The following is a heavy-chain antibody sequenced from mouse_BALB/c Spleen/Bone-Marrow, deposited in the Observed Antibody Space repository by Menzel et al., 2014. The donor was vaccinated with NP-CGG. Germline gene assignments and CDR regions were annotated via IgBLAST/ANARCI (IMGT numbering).Heavy chain of an antibody. V-gene: IGHV1-69*02. CDR3: TRPGYYYGSSPYAMGY. D-gene: IGHD1-1*01. CDR1: GYTFTSYW. J-gene: IGHJ4*01. CDR2: IYPSDSYT. Sequence: VQLQQSGAELVRPGASVKLSCKTSGYTFTSYWINWVKQRPGQGLEWIGNIYPSDSYTTYNQKFKDKATLTVDKSSSTAYLQLSSPTSEDSAVYYCTRPGYYYGSSPYAMGYWGQGTSVTASS.